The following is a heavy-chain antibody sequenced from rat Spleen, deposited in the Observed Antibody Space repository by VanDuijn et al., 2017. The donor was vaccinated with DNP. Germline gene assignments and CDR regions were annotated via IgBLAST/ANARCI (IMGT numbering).Heavy chain of an antibody. J-gene: IGHJ2*01. Sequence: EVQLVESGGGLVQPGRSLKLSCAVSRITFSKSAMAWVRQAPTEGLEWVAAISFDGSSTYYSDSVKGRFSISRDNAISTLYLQMDSLRSEDTATYYCTTAGSYGFDYWGQGVMVTVSS. CDR1: RITFSKSA. D-gene: IGHD1-2*01. CDR2: ISFDGSST. V-gene: IGHV5-29*01. CDR3: TTAGSYGFDY.